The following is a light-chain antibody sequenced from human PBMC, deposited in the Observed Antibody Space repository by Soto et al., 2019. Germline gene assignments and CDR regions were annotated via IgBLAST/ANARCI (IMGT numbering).Light chain of an antibody. CDR3: SSYTSSTTLGV. J-gene: IGLJ3*02. Sequence: QSALTQPASVSGSPGQSITISCTGTNSDVGGYDYVSWYQQHPGKAPKLMIYEVSHRPSGVSNRFSGSRSGNTASLTISGLQAEDEGDYYCSSYTSSTTLGVFGGGTKLTVL. V-gene: IGLV2-14*01. CDR1: NSDVGGYDY. CDR2: EVS.